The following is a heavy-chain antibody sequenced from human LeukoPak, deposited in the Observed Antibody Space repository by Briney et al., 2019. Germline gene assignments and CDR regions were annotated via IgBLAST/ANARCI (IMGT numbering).Heavy chain of an antibody. Sequence: PGGSLRLSCAASGFTFSNYLMHWVRQAPGKGLVWVSRIRGDGSTTTYADSVKGRFTSSRDNAKNTLYLQMNRLGVEDTAVYYCSREVVGLAFDYWGQGTLATVSS. CDR2: IRGDGSTT. CDR1: GFTFSNYL. CDR3: SREVVGLAFDY. J-gene: IGHJ4*02. V-gene: IGHV3-74*01. D-gene: IGHD1-26*01.